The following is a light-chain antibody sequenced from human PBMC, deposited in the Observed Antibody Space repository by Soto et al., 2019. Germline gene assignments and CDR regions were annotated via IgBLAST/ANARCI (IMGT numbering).Light chain of an antibody. CDR3: SSPTSSSTYV. CDR1: SSDVGDHNY. J-gene: IGLJ1*01. V-gene: IGLV2-14*03. CDR2: DVN. Sequence: QSVLTQPASVSGSPGQSITISCTGTSSDVGDHNYVAWYQQHPGKAPKLIIYDVNNRPSGISNRLSGFKSGNTASLTISWLQAEDEADYFCSSPTSSSTYVFGTGTKVTVL.